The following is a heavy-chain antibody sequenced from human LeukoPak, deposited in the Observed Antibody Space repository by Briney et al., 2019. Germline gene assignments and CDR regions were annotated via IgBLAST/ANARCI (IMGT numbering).Heavy chain of an antibody. CDR2: IKQDGSEK. J-gene: IGHJ6*03. V-gene: IGHV3-7*01. CDR3: ARVKQQLVRLLGRDTTYYYYYYIDV. Sequence: QPGGSLRLSCAASGFTFSNYWMSWVRQAQGKGLEGVANIKQDGSEKHYVDSVKGRFTISRDNAKNSLFLQMNSLRAEDTAVYYCARVKQQLVRLLGRDTTYYYYYYIDVWGKGTTVTVSS. D-gene: IGHD6-13*01. CDR1: GFTFSNYW.